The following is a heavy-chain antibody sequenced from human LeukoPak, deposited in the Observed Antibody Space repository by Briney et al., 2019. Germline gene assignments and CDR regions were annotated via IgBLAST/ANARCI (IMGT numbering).Heavy chain of an antibody. J-gene: IGHJ4*02. Sequence: GGSLRLSCAASGFTFSSYAMSWVRQAPGKGLEWVSAISGSGGSTYYADSVKGRFTISRDNSKNTLYLQMNSLRAEDTAVYYCARGWDSSGWYFFDYWGQGTLVTVSS. CDR2: ISGSGGST. V-gene: IGHV3-23*01. D-gene: IGHD6-19*01. CDR3: ARGWDSSGWYFFDY. CDR1: GFTFSSYA.